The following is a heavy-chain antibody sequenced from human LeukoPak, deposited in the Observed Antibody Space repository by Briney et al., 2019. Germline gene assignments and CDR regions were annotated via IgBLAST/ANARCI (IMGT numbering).Heavy chain of an antibody. CDR2: INWNGGST. J-gene: IGHJ4*02. V-gene: IGHV3-20*04. CDR3: ARVIGQFTRYFDWLGYFDY. D-gene: IGHD3-9*01. CDR1: GFTFDDYG. Sequence: GGSLRLSCAASGFTFDDYGMSWVRQAPGKGLEWVSGINWNGGSTGYADSVKGRFTISRDNAKNSLYLQMNSLRAEDTALYYCARVIGQFTRYFDWLGYFDYWGQGTLVTVSS.